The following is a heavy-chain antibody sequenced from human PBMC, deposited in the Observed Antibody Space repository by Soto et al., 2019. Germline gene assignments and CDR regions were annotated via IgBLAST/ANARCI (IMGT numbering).Heavy chain of an antibody. CDR3: ARAPLRTTIPKDAFDI. CDR2: IYTSGST. CDR1: GASVNTYS. Sequence: SETLSLTCTVSGASVNTYSWSWIRQPAWRGLEWIGRIYTSGSTTSNPSLKSRVSMSVDTSKSQFSLRLSSVTAADTAVYYCARAPLRTTIPKDAFDIWGQGTVVTVSS. D-gene: IGHD5-12*01. J-gene: IGHJ3*02. V-gene: IGHV4-4*07.